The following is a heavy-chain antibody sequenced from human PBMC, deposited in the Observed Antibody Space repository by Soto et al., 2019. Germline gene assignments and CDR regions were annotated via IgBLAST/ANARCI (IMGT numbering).Heavy chain of an antibody. Sequence: PSETLSLTCTVSGGSISSSSYYWGWIRQPPGKGLEWIGSIYYSGSTYYNPSLKSRVTISVDTSKNQFSLKLSSVTAADTAVYYCARRGGYCSGGSCYGFDYWGQGTLVTVSS. CDR2: IYYSGST. CDR1: GGSISSSSYY. D-gene: IGHD2-15*01. J-gene: IGHJ4*02. V-gene: IGHV4-39*01. CDR3: ARRGGYCSGGSCYGFDY.